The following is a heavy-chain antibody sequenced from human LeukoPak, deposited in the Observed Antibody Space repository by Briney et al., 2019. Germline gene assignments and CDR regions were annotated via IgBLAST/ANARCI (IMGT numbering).Heavy chain of an antibody. CDR2: ISGSGGST. Sequence: GGSLRLSCAASGFTFSSYAMSWVRQAPGKGLEWVSAISGSGGSTYYADSVKGRFTISRDNSKNTLYLQMSSLRAEDTAIYYCAKDTSTRWYSSTPLPGDYWGQGTLVTVSS. J-gene: IGHJ4*02. CDR1: GFTFSSYA. V-gene: IGHV3-23*01. D-gene: IGHD6-13*01. CDR3: AKDTSTRWYSSTPLPGDY.